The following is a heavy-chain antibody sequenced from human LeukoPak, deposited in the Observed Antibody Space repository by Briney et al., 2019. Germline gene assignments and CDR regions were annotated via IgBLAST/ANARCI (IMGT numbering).Heavy chain of an antibody. Sequence: GGSLRLSCAAPGFTFSSYAMHWVRQAPGKGLEWVAVISYDGSNKYYADSVKGRFTISRDNSKNTLYLQMNSLRAEDTAVYYCAGDSCSGGSCPDYWGQGTLVTVSS. D-gene: IGHD2-15*01. V-gene: IGHV3-30-3*01. CDR1: GFTFSSYA. J-gene: IGHJ4*02. CDR3: AGDSCSGGSCPDY. CDR2: ISYDGSNK.